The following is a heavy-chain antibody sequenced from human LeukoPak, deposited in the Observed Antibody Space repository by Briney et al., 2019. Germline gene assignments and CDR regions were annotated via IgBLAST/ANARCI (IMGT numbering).Heavy chain of an antibody. J-gene: IGHJ3*02. Sequence: GGSLRLSCAASGFTFSSYAMSWVRQAPGKGLEWVSAISGSGGSTYYADSVKGRFTISRDNSKNTLYLQMNSLRAEDTAVYHCAKRDGRYLDAFDIWGQGTMVTVSS. D-gene: IGHD1-1*01. V-gene: IGHV3-23*01. CDR3: AKRDGRYLDAFDI. CDR1: GFTFSSYA. CDR2: ISGSGGST.